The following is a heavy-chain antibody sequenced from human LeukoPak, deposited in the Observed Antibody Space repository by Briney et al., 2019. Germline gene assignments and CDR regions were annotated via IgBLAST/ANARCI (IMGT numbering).Heavy chain of an antibody. CDR2: ISAYNGNT. J-gene: IGHJ4*02. Sequence: ASVKVSCKASGYTFTSYGISWVRQAPGQGLEWMGWISAYNGNTNYAQKLQGRVTMTTDTSTSTAYMELRSLRSDDTAVYYCAREMVGYCSSTSCPIGEYYFDYWGQGTLVTVSS. CDR3: AREMVGYCSSTSCPIGEYYFDY. D-gene: IGHD2-2*03. CDR1: GYTFTSYG. V-gene: IGHV1-18*01.